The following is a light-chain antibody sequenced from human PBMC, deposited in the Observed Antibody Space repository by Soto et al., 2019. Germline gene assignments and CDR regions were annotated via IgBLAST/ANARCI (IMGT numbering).Light chain of an antibody. CDR3: QQYHIWLT. CDR1: QSVSSSY. Sequence: EIVLTQSPGTLSLSPGERATLSCRASQSVSSSYLAWYQQKPGQAPRLLIYDASTRATGVPARFSGSGSGTEFTLTISSLQSEDFAVYYCQQYHIWLTFGGGTKVDIK. CDR2: DAS. V-gene: IGKV3-15*01. J-gene: IGKJ4*01.